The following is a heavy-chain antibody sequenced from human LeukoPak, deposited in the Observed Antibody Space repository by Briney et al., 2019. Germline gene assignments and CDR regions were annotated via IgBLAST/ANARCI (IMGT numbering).Heavy chain of an antibody. CDR3: AKAALRGVIFMDV. V-gene: IGHV3-23*01. CDR2: ISGSGDST. CDR1: GFTFSSYA. D-gene: IGHD3-10*01. J-gene: IGHJ6*02. Sequence: HPGGSLRLSCAASGFTFSSYAMSWVRQAPGKGLEWVSAISGSGDSTYFADSVKGQFTIYRDNSKNTLYLQMNSLRGEDTAVYYCAKAALRGVIFMDVWGQGTPVTVSS.